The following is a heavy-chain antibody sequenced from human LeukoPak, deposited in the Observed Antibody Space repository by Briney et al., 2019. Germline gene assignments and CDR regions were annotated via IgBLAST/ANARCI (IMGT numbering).Heavy chain of an antibody. D-gene: IGHD3-10*01. J-gene: IGHJ5*02. V-gene: IGHV1-2*02. CDR1: GYTFAGYY. CDR3: ARDRDYYGSGSYYKSYNWFDP. Sequence: ASVKVSCKASGYTFAGYYMHWVRQAPGQGLEWMGWINPNSGGTNYAQKFQGRVTMTRDTSISTAYMELSRLRSDDTAVYYCARDRDYYGSGSYYKSYNWFDPWGRGTLVTVSS. CDR2: INPNSGGT.